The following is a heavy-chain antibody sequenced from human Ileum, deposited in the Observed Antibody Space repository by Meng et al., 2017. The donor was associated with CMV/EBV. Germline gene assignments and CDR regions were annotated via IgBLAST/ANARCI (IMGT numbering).Heavy chain of an antibody. J-gene: IGHJ3*02. CDR2: IYWNEDK. V-gene: IGHV2-5*01. CDR3: ARQPVMAPHLGFDI. D-gene: IGHD5-24*01. CDR1: GLSLSTSGGG. Sequence: SGPTLVKLTQTLTLTCTLSGLSLSTSGGGGGWMRQPPGKALEWLALIYWNEDKRHNPSLKSRLTITKDTSKNHMVLTMTNMDPVDTATYYCARQPVMAPHLGFDIWGQGTMVTVSS.